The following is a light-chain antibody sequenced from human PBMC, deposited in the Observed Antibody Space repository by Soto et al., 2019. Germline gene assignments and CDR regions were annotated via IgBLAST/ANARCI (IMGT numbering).Light chain of an antibody. CDR2: EVS. V-gene: IGLV2-14*01. Sequence: QPVLTQPPSASGSPGQSVTISCTGTSSDIGGYNYVSWYQQHPGKAPKLMIYEVSNRPSGVSNRFSGSKSGNTASLTISGLQAEDEADYYCSSYTSSSTLHYVFGTGTKLTVL. J-gene: IGLJ1*01. CDR1: SSDIGGYNY. CDR3: SSYTSSSTLHYV.